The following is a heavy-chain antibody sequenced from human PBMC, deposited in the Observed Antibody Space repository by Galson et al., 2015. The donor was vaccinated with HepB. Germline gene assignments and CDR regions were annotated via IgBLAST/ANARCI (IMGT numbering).Heavy chain of an antibody. CDR3: VKGWLDY. CDR1: GFTFSNYD. CDR2: ISRDGVQK. J-gene: IGHJ4*02. D-gene: IGHD2-15*01. V-gene: IGHV3-23*01. Sequence: SLRLSCAASGFTFSNYDMGWVRHAPGKGLEWVADISRDGVQKYYADSVKGRFSISSDNAKNTLYLQMNSLRAEDTAVYYCVKGWLDYWGQGTLVTVSS.